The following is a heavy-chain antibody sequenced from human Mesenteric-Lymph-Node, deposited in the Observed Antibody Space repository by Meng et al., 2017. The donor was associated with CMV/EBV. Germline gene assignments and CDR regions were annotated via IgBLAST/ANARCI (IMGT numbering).Heavy chain of an antibody. CDR1: GFTFSSYW. Sequence: GESLKISCAASGFTFSSYWMSWVRQPPGKGLEWVANIKHDGREKYYVDSLGGRFTISRDNAKNSLSLQINNLRAEDTAVYYCARDTSMYSSGWYAKDYYYYGMDVWGQGTTVTVSS. D-gene: IGHD6-19*01. CDR3: ARDTSMYSSGWYAKDYYYYGMDV. V-gene: IGHV3-7*01. CDR2: IKHDGREK. J-gene: IGHJ6*02.